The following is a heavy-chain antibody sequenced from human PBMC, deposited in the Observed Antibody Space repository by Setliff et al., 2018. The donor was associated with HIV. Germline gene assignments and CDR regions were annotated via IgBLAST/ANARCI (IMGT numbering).Heavy chain of an antibody. Sequence: SLRLSCAASGFTFSNYVMSWVRQTPGKGLEWVSGISWNSGSIGYADSVKGRFTISRDNAKNSLYLQMNSLRAEDTAVYYCAKNLYRSGWSPLDYWGQGTLVTVSS. CDR1: GFTFSNYV. CDR3: AKNLYRSGWSPLDY. D-gene: IGHD6-13*01. V-gene: IGHV3-9*01. CDR2: ISWNSGSI. J-gene: IGHJ4*02.